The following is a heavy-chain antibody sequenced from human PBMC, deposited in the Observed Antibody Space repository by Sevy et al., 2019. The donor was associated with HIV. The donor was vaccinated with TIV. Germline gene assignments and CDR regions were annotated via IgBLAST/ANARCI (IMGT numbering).Heavy chain of an antibody. V-gene: IGHV4-61*02. CDR2: IYTSGST. CDR3: ARESGDCSTTSCYEGVFDY. Sequence: SETLSLTCTVSGGSISSGNYYWSWIRQPAGKGLEWIGRIYTSGSTNYNPSLKIRVTISVDTSKNQFSLKLSSVTAADTAVYYCARESGDCSTTSCYEGVFDYWGQGTLVTVSS. D-gene: IGHD2-2*01. CDR1: GGSISSGNYY. J-gene: IGHJ4*02.